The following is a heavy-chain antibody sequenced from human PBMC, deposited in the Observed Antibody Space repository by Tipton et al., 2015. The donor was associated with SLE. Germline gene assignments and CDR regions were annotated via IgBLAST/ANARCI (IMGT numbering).Heavy chain of an antibody. CDR2: IYYSGNT. CDR1: GGSISSSSYY. D-gene: IGHD3-10*01. V-gene: IGHV4-61*05. CDR3: ARGLMVRGVKVDY. J-gene: IGHJ4*02. Sequence: TLSLTCTVSGGSISSSSYYWGWIRQPPGKGLEWIGYIYYSGNTNYNPSLKSRVRMSVDTSKNQFSLKLSSVTAADTAVYYCARGLMVRGVKVDYWGQGTLVTVSS.